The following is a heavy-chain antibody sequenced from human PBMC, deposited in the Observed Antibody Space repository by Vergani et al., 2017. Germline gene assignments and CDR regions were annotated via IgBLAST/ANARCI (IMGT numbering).Heavy chain of an antibody. CDR3: ARDSSRAGAPDY. CDR1: GFTFSSYS. Sequence: EVQLLESGGGLVQPGGSLRLSCAASGFTFSSYSMNWVRQAPGKGLEWVSSISSSSSYIYYADSVKGRFTITRDNAKNSLYLQMNSLRAEDTAVYYCARDSSRAGAPDYWGQGTLVTVSS. V-gene: IGHV3-21*01. J-gene: IGHJ4*02. D-gene: IGHD6-19*01. CDR2: ISSSSSYI.